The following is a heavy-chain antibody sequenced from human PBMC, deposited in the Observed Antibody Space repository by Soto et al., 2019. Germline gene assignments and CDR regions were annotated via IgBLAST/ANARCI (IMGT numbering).Heavy chain of an antibody. CDR1: GFTFSSYG. Sequence: QVQLVESGGGVVQPGRSLRLSCAASGFTFSSYGMHWVRQAPGKGLEWVAVISYDGSNKYYADSVKGRFTISRDNSKNTLYLQMNSLRAEDTAVYYCAKASYYGSGYDAFDIWGQGTMVTVSS. CDR3: AKASYYGSGYDAFDI. J-gene: IGHJ3*02. V-gene: IGHV3-30*18. D-gene: IGHD3-10*01. CDR2: ISYDGSNK.